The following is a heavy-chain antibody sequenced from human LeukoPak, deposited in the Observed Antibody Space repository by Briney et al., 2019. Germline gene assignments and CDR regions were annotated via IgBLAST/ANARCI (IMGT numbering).Heavy chain of an antibody. V-gene: IGHV4-38-2*01. CDR2: IYHSGST. J-gene: IGHJ5*02. Sequence: SETLSLTCAVSGYSISSGYYWGRIRQPPGKGLEWIGSIYHSGSTYYNPSLKSRVTISVDTSKNQFSLKLSSVTAADTAVYYCASPSGSYYSYWFDPWGQGTLVTVSS. CDR3: ASPSGSYYSYWFDP. D-gene: IGHD1-26*01. CDR1: GYSISSGYY.